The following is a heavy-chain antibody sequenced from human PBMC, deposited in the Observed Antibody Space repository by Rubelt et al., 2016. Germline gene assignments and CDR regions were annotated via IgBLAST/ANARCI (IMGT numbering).Heavy chain of an antibody. J-gene: IGHJ5*01. Sequence: GGGLVQPGGSLRLSCAASGFTFSTYAMTWVRQAPGKGLEWVSGLSGSGDTTYYADSVKGRFTISRDNSKNTLYLQMNSLRVEDTAIYYCAKTYRWELLRGGPNWFDSWGQGTLVTVSS. V-gene: IGHV3-23*01. D-gene: IGHD1-26*01. CDR2: LSGSGDTT. CDR3: AKTYRWELLRGGPNWFDS. CDR1: GFTFSTYA.